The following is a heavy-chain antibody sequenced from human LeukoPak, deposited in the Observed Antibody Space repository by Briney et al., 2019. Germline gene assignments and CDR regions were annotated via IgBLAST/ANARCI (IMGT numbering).Heavy chain of an antibody. Sequence: GGSLRLSCAASGFTFSSYAMSWVRQAPGKGLEWVANIKQDGSEKYYVDSVKGRFTISRDNAKNSLYLQMNSLRAEDTAVYNCARGIYYGSYYWGQGTLVTVSS. CDR1: GFTFSSYA. CDR3: ARGIYYGSYY. V-gene: IGHV3-7*01. CDR2: IKQDGSEK. J-gene: IGHJ4*02. D-gene: IGHD3-10*01.